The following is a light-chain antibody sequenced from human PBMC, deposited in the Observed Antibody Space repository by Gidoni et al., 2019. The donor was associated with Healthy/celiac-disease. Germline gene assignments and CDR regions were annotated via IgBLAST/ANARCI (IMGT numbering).Light chain of an antibody. Sequence: QSALTQPPYASGSPGQSVTISCTGTSSEVGGYNYVSWYQQHPGKAPKLMIYEVSKRPSGVPDRFSGSKSGNTASLTVSGLQAEDEADYYCSSYAGSKGVFGTGTKVTVL. CDR3: SSYAGSKGV. V-gene: IGLV2-8*01. J-gene: IGLJ1*01. CDR2: EVS. CDR1: SSEVGGYNY.